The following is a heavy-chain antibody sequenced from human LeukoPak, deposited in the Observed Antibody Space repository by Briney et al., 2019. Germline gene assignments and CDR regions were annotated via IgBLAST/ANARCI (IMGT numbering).Heavy chain of an antibody. CDR2: IWYDGSNK. D-gene: IGHD4-17*01. V-gene: IGHV3-33*06. CDR1: GFTFSSYG. CDR3: AKDPSTVTTGGAFDI. Sequence: PGGSLRLSCAASGFTFSSYGMHWVRQAPGKGLEWVAVIWYDGSNKYYADSVKGRFTISRDNSKNTLYLQMNSLRAEDTAVYYCAKDPSTVTTGGAFDIWGQGTTVTVSS. J-gene: IGHJ3*02.